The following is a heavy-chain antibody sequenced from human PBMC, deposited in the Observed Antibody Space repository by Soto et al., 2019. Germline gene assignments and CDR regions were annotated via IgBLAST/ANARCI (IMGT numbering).Heavy chain of an antibody. CDR2: ISYDGTNN. Sequence: QVQLVESGGGVVQPGRSLRLSCAASGFTFSSYGMHWVRQAPGKGLEWVAVISYDGTNNYYTESVKGRFTISRDNSMNTLFLQMNSLRAEDTAVYFCAKGDCSGGSCYFSAFDIWGQGTMVTVSS. CDR1: GFTFSSYG. J-gene: IGHJ3*02. V-gene: IGHV3-30*18. D-gene: IGHD2-15*01. CDR3: AKGDCSGGSCYFSAFDI.